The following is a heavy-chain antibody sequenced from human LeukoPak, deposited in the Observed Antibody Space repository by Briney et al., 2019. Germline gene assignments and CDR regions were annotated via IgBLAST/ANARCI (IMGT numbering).Heavy chain of an antibody. J-gene: IGHJ6*04. D-gene: IGHD3-10*02. CDR3: AELGITMIGGV. CDR2: ISSSSSYI. Sequence: PGGSLRLSCAASGFTVSSNYMSWVRKAPGKGLEWVSSISSSSSYIYYADSVKGRFTISRDNAKNSLYLQMNSLRAEGTTVYYCAELGITMIGGVWGKGTTVTISS. V-gene: IGHV3-21*01. CDR1: GFTVSSNY.